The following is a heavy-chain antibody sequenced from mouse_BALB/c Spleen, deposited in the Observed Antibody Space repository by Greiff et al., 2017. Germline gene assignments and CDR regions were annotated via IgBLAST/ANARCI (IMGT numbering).Heavy chain of an antibody. V-gene: IGHV6-6*02. Sequence: EVQLVESGGGLVPPGGSMKLSCVASGFTFSNYWMNWVRQSPEKGLEWVAEISLKANNYATHSADSVKGRFTTSRDDSKSSVYLQMNNLRAEDTGIDYWTWIYDRYDCAMDYWGQGTSVTVSS. CDR1: GFTFSNYW. CDR2: ISLKANNYAT. CDR3: TWIYDRYDCAMDY. D-gene: IGHD2-3*01. J-gene: IGHJ4*01.